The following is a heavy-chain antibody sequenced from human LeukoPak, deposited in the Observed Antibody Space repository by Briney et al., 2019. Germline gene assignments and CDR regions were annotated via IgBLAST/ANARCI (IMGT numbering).Heavy chain of an antibody. CDR1: GFTFSSFG. V-gene: IGHV3-30*03. Sequence: GRSLRLSCAASGFTFSSFGMHWVRQAPGKGLEWVAVISYDGSSKYYADSVKGRFTISRDNSKNTLYLQMNSLRAEDTAVYYSASPAVYSSSWYYFDYWGQGTLVTVSS. D-gene: IGHD6-13*01. CDR2: ISYDGSSK. CDR3: ASPAVYSSSWYYFDY. J-gene: IGHJ4*02.